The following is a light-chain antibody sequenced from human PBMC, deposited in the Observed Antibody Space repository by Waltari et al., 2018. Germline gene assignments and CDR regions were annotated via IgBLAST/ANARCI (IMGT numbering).Light chain of an antibody. CDR2: GVI. Sequence: QSVLTQPPSVSGAPGQRVTISCTGSTSTIGADYDVSRYQNLPGTAPRLLIYGVINLPSGVPDRFSGSKSGNSAALTITGLHAEDEANYFCLSYDSSLSAFVFGGGTKLTV. V-gene: IGLV1-40*01. CDR1: TSTIGADYD. J-gene: IGLJ3*02. CDR3: LSYDSSLSAFV.